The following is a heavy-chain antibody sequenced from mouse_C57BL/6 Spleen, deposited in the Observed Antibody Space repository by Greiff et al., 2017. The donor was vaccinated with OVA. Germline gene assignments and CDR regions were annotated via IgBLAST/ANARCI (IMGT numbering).Heavy chain of an antibody. V-gene: IGHV1-76*01. Sequence: VQLQQSGAELVRPGASVKLSCKASGYTFTDYYINWVKQRPGQGLEWIARIYPGSGNTYYNEKFKGKATLTAEKSSSTAYMQLSSLTSEDSAVYVCAGWGGYDGGYFDYWGQGTTLTVSS. CDR1: GYTFTDYY. CDR3: AGWGGYDGGYFDY. CDR2: IYPGSGNT. D-gene: IGHD2-2*01. J-gene: IGHJ2*01.